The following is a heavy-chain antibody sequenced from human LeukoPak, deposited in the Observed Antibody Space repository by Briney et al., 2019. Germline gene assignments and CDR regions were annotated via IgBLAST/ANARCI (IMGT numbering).Heavy chain of an antibody. J-gene: IGHJ4*02. V-gene: IGHV4-34*01. CDR2: INHSGST. D-gene: IGHD5-18*01. CDR3: ARRGYTYGYTY. CDR1: GGSFSGYY. Sequence: TSETLSLTCAVYGGSFSGYYWSWIRQPPGKGLEWIGEINHSGSTNYNPSLKSRVTISVDTSKNQFSLNLSSVTAADTAVYYCARRGYTYGYTYWGQGTLVTVSS.